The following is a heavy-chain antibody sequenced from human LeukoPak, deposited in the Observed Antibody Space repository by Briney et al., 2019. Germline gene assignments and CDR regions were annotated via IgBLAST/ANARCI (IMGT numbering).Heavy chain of an antibody. CDR1: GGSFSWGGSY. J-gene: IGHJ4*02. CDR2: IFHNGDT. V-gene: IGHV4-30-2*01. D-gene: IGHD1-7*01. Sequence: SETLSLTCTISGGSFSWGGSYWSWIRQPPGKGLEWLGYIFHNGDTYYNSSLKSRVSLSVDKANKKFSLRLTSVTAADTAVYFCARDSRLASRTGTFDSWGQGTLVIVSS. CDR3: ARDSRLASRTGTFDS.